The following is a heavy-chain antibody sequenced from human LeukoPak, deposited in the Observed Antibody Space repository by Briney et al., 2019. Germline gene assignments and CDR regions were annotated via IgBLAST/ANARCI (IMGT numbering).Heavy chain of an antibody. J-gene: IGHJ4*02. CDR3: ARVYYDILTGYSLDY. D-gene: IGHD3-9*01. Sequence: ASVKVSCKASGYTFTSYGISWVRQAPGQGLEWMGWISAYNGNTNYAQKLQGRVTMTTDTSTSTAYMELRSLRSDDTAVYYCARVYYDILTGYSLDYWGQGTLVTVSS. CDR1: GYTFTSYG. V-gene: IGHV1-18*01. CDR2: ISAYNGNT.